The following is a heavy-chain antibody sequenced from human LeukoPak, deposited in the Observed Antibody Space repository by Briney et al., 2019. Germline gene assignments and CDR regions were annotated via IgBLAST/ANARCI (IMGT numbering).Heavy chain of an antibody. J-gene: IGHJ4*02. CDR1: GLTFSNYA. D-gene: IGHD1-26*01. V-gene: IGHV3-23*01. CDR2: ITSGFTP. CDR3: AKDYSDSRVGDVSFEY. Sequence: GGSLRLSCAASGLTFSNYAMSWFRQAPGKGLEWVSGITSGFTPHYADSVKGRFTISRDNSKNTFHLQMNSLRAEDTAVYYCAKDYSDSRVGDVSFEYWGQGTLVTVSS.